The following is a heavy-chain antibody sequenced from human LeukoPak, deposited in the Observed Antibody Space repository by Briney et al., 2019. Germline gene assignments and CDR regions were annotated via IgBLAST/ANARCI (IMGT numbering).Heavy chain of an antibody. V-gene: IGHV3-21*04. J-gene: IGHJ4*02. CDR2: ISGSSSYI. CDR1: GFTFRRYG. CDR3: ARRAGAYSHPYDY. D-gene: IGHD4/OR15-4a*01. Sequence: PGGSLRLSCAASGFTFRRYGMSWVRQAPGKGLEWVSTISGSSSYIYYADSVKGRFTISRDSAKNSLYLQMNSLRVEDTAVYYCARRAGAYSHPYDYWGQGTLVTVSS.